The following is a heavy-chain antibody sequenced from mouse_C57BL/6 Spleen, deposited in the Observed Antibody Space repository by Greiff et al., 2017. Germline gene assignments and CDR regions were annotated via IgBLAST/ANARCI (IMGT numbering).Heavy chain of an antibody. V-gene: IGHV1-50*01. CDR3: ARSPDYYGSSYSNWYFDV. CDR2: IDPSDSYT. D-gene: IGHD1-1*01. Sequence: QVQLQQPGAELVKPGASVKLSCKASGYTFTSYWMQWVKQRPGQGLEWIGEIDPSDSYTNYNQKFKGKATLTVDTSSSTAYMQLSSLTSEDSAVYYCARSPDYYGSSYSNWYFDVWGTGTTVTVSS. J-gene: IGHJ1*03. CDR1: GYTFTSYW.